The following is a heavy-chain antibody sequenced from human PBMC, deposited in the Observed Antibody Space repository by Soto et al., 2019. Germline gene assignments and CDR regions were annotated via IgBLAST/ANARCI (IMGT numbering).Heavy chain of an antibody. CDR2: IIPIFGTA. J-gene: IGHJ6*01. CDR1: GGTFSSYA. V-gene: IGHV1-69*13. Sequence: SVKVSCKASGGTFSSYAISWVRQAPGQGLEWMGGIIPIFGTANYAQKFQGRVTITADESTSTAYMELSSLRPEDTAAYYCERDFSPPSEKLLVGGGYYYYYGIDVWGEGTTVTVTS. CDR3: ERDFSPPSEKLLVGGGYYYYYGIDV. D-gene: IGHD6-6*01.